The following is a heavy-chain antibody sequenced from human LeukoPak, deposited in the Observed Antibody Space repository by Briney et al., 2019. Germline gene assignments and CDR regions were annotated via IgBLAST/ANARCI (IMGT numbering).Heavy chain of an antibody. J-gene: IGHJ4*02. D-gene: IGHD4-11*01. CDR3: ARGRGYSNYPDY. CDR1: GFTFSDYS. V-gene: IGHV3-11*04. CDR2: ISISGSII. Sequence: GGSLSLSCAASGFTFSDYSMTWIRQAPGKGLEWVSHISISGSIIYHADSVKGRFTISRDNAKNSLYLQINSLRAEDTAVYYCARGRGYSNYPDYWGQGTLVTVSS.